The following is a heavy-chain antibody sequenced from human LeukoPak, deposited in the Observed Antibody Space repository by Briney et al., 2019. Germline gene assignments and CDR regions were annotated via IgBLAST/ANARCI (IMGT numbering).Heavy chain of an antibody. J-gene: IGHJ6*03. D-gene: IGHD2-2*01. V-gene: IGHV3-21*01. CDR1: GFTFSSYS. CDR3: ARSRYCSSTSCYYDDYYYYYMDV. CDR2: ISSSSSYI. Sequence: PGGSLRLSCAASGFTFSSYSMNWVRQAPGKGLEWVSSISSSSSYIYYADSVKGRFTISRDNAKNSLYLQMNSLRAEDTAVYYCARSRYCSSTSCYYDDYYYYYMDVWGEGTTVTVSS.